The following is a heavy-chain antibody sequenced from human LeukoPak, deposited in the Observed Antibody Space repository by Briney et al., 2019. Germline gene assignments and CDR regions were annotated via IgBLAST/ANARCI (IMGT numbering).Heavy chain of an antibody. Sequence: SVKVSCKASGGTFSSYAISWVRQAPGQGLEWMGGIIPIFGTANYAQKFQGRVTITADKSTSTAYMELSSLRSEDTAVYYCAREDFGGAYYFDYWGQGTLVTVSS. CDR1: GGTFSSYA. D-gene: IGHD3-3*01. CDR3: AREDFGGAYYFDY. CDR2: IIPIFGTA. V-gene: IGHV1-69*06. J-gene: IGHJ4*02.